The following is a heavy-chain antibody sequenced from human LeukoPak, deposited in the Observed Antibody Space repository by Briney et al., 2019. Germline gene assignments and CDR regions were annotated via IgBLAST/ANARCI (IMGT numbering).Heavy chain of an antibody. D-gene: IGHD3-10*01. V-gene: IGHV7-4-1*02. Sequence: VASVKVSCEASGYTFTGYYMHWVRQAPGQGLEWMGWINTNTGNPTYAQGFTGRFVFSLDTSVSTAYLQISSLKAEDTAVYYCAKAMVRGVIYFDYWGQGTLVTVSS. CDR3: AKAMVRGVIYFDY. CDR1: GYTFTGYY. CDR2: INTNTGNP. J-gene: IGHJ4*02.